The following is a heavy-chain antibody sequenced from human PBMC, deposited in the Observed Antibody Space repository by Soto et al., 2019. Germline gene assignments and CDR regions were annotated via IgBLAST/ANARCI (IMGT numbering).Heavy chain of an antibody. J-gene: IGHJ4*02. D-gene: IGHD3-22*01. Sequence: QVQLVESGGGLVQTSGSLRIACVASGFTFSDYYMSWVRQAPGKGLEWVSYISGTGNTIYYADSVKGRFTISRDNAKNSVYLQMNNLRAEDTALYFCAKMSSENYYDPVFSWGQGTLVTVSS. CDR2: ISGTGNTI. CDR3: AKMSSENYYDPVFS. CDR1: GFTFSDYY. V-gene: IGHV3-11*01.